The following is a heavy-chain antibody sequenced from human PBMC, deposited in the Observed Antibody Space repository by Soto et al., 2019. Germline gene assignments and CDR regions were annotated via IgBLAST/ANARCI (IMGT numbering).Heavy chain of an antibody. Sequence: PGGSLRLSCAASGFTFSSYGMHWVRQAPGKGLEWVAVISYDGSNKYYADSVKGRFTISRDNSKNTLYLQMNSLRAEDTAVYYCAKEVGIGAVAGDYYYYGMDVWGQGTTVTVSS. D-gene: IGHD6-19*01. V-gene: IGHV3-30*18. J-gene: IGHJ6*02. CDR2: ISYDGSNK. CDR1: GFTFSSYG. CDR3: AKEVGIGAVAGDYYYYGMDV.